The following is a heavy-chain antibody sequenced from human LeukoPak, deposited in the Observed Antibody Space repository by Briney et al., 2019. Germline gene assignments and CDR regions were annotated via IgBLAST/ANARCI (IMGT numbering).Heavy chain of an antibody. V-gene: IGHV3-74*01. CDR2: ITSDGSNP. J-gene: IGHJ4*02. CDR1: GFTFSSHW. CDR3: ARERYQPLSAAFDW. Sequence: GGSLRLSCAASGFTFSSHWMHWVRQAPGKGLVWVSRITSDGSNPDYADSVKGRFTLSRDNAKNTLFLQMNNLRVEDTAVSYCARERYQPLSAAFDWWGQGALVTVSS. D-gene: IGHD2-2*01.